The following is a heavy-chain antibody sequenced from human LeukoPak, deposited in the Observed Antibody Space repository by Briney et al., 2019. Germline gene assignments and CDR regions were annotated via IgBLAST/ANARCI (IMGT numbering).Heavy chain of an antibody. CDR2: ISYSGST. CDR3: ARYLAAAGMDYFDY. J-gene: IGHJ4*02. CDR1: GGSISSYY. Sequence: PSETLSLTCPVFGGSISSYYWSWIRQPPGTGLEWIGYISYSGSTNYNPSLKSRVTISVDTSKNQFSLKLSSVTAADTAVYYCARYLAAAGMDYFDYWGQGTLVTVSS. D-gene: IGHD6-13*01. V-gene: IGHV4-59*01.